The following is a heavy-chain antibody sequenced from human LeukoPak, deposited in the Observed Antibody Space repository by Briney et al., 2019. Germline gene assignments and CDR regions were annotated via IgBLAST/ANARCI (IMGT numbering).Heavy chain of an antibody. CDR2: IRYDGSNK. D-gene: IGHD2-2*02. Sequence: GGSLRLSCAASGFTFSSYGMHWVRQAPGKGLEWVAFIRYDGSNKYYADSVEGRFTISRDNSKNTLYLQMNGLRAEDTAVYYCAKDSEGYCSSTSCYTLNYWGQGTLVTVSS. CDR3: AKDSEGYCSSTSCYTLNY. CDR1: GFTFSSYG. V-gene: IGHV3-30*02. J-gene: IGHJ4*02.